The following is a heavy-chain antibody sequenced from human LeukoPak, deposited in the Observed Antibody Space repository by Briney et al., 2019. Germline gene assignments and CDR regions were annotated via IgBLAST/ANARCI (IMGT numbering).Heavy chain of an antibody. CDR2: IKQDGSEK. CDR1: GFTFSSYW. D-gene: IGHD3-22*01. CDR3: AKSRGYYSGGLDY. Sequence: GGSLRLSCAASGFTFSSYWMSWVRQAPGKGLEWVANIKQDGSEKYYVDSVKGRFTISRDNAENSLDLQMKSLRAEDTAVYYCAKSRGYYSGGLDYWGQGTLVTVSS. V-gene: IGHV3-7*03. J-gene: IGHJ4*02.